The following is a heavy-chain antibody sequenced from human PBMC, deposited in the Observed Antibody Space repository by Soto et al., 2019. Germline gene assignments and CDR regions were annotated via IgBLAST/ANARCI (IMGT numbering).Heavy chain of an antibody. J-gene: IGHJ1*01. V-gene: IGHV3-30*19. Sequence: QVHLVESGGGVVQPGTSLRVSCVGSGFTFRSYVIHWVRQAPGKGLEWVALTSYDGSDKYYDDSVRGRFTISRDNSRNTVDLQMDSPRLEDTALYDCARWGTRGGLDVWGQGTLVSVSS. CDR1: GFTFRSYV. D-gene: IGHD3-16*01. CDR3: ARWGTRGGLDV. CDR2: TSYDGSDK.